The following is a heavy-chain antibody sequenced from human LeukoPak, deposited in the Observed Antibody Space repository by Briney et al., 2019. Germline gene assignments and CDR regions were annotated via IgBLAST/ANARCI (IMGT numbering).Heavy chain of an antibody. D-gene: IGHD1-26*01. CDR1: GLTFSNYP. CDR3: ARDGGSYRYFDY. V-gene: IGHV3-23*01. J-gene: IGHJ4*02. Sequence: GGCLRLSCAASGLTFSNYPMNWVRQTPGKGLEWVSIISGSDGTTYYADSVKGRITISRDNSKDTLYLEMNSLRADDTAIFYCARDGGSYRYFDYWGQGTLVTVSS. CDR2: ISGSDGTT.